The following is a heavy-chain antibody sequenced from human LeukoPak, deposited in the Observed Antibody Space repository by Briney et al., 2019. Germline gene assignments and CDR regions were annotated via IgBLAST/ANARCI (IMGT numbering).Heavy chain of an antibody. D-gene: IGHD3-10*01. V-gene: IGHV3-30-3*02. CDR1: GFTFSSSA. CDR3: AKGTGGSGSWKY. J-gene: IGHJ4*02. CDR2: MSHDGSNT. Sequence: GTSLRLSCAASGFTFSSSAMHWVRQAPGKGLEWLALMSHDGSNTYYADSVKGRFTISRDNSKNILYLQMYSLRAEDTAMYYCAKGTGGSGSWKYWGQGTLVTLSS.